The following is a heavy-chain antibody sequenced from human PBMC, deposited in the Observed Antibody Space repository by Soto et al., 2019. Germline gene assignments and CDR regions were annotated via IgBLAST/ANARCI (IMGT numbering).Heavy chain of an antibody. V-gene: IGHV4-61*08. CDR3: VKNGEYSLHY. CDR2: IYYSGGT. CDR1: GAALISGGYF. D-gene: IGHD4-17*01. Sequence: PSETLSLTCTVSGAALISGGYFYTWVRQPPGKGLEWLGYIYYSGGTNYNPSLKSRVAISVDMSKNLLSLELRSVTTADTAVYYCVKNGEYSLHYWGQGALVTVSS. J-gene: IGHJ4*02.